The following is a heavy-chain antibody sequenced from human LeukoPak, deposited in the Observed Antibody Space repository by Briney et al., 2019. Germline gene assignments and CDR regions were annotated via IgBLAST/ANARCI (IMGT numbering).Heavy chain of an antibody. Sequence: KPGESLSLTCTVSGGSISSSSYYWGWIRQPPGKGLEWIVSIYYSGSTYYNPSLKSRVTISVDTSKNQFSLKLSSVTAADTAVYYCARQGRCSGGSCYRGYYFDYWGQGTLIT. CDR2: IYYSGST. V-gene: IGHV4-39*01. D-gene: IGHD2-15*01. J-gene: IGHJ4*02. CDR3: ARQGRCSGGSCYRGYYFDY. CDR1: GGSISSSSYY.